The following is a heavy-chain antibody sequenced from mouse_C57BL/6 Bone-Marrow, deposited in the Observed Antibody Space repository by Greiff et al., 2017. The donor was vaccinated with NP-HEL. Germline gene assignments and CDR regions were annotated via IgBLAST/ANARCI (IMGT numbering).Heavy chain of an antibody. D-gene: IGHD6-1*01. Sequence: VQLQQSGAELVKPGASVKLSCTASGYTFTSSCIPWVKQRPGQGLEWIGGIYPGSGSTNYNPKFQSKATITADTSSNTAYLQLSSLTSEDTAIYYCARGVAGAYWGKGTLVTVSA. CDR1: GYTFTSSC. J-gene: IGHJ3*01. CDR3: ARGVAGAY. V-gene: IGHV1-55*01. CDR2: IYPGSGST.